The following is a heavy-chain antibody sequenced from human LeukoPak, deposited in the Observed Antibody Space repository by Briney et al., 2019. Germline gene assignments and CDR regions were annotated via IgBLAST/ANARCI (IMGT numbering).Heavy chain of an antibody. CDR1: GFTFDDYA. CDR3: AKDLSSAITSALVLDV. D-gene: IGHD3-22*01. Sequence: PGGSLRLSCTVSGFTFDDYAMHWARHTPGKGLEWVAGITWNRDNIGYGDSVKGRFTISRDNVKNVLYLQMNSLRPEDTVLYYCAKDLSSAITSALVLDVWGQGTTVTVS. CDR2: ITWNRDNI. J-gene: IGHJ6*02. V-gene: IGHV3-9*01.